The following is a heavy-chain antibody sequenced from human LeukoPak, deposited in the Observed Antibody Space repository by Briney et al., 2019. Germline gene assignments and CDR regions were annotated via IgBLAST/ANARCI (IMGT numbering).Heavy chain of an antibody. V-gene: IGHV5-51*01. D-gene: IGHD5-18*01. Sequence: GESLKISCKGSGYSFTSYWIGWVRQMPGKGLEWMGIIYPGDSDTRYSPSFQGQVTISADKSISTAYLQWSSLKASDTAMYYCARQYLSVDTEPYYFDTGAREPWSPSPQ. CDR1: GYSFTSYW. J-gene: IGHJ4*02. CDR3: ARQYLSVDTEPYYFDT. CDR2: IYPGDSDT.